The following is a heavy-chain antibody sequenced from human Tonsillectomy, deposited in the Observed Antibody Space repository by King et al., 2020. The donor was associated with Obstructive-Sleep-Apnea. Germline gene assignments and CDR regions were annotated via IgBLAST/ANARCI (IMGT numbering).Heavy chain of an antibody. D-gene: IGHD3-22*01. CDR2: IKEDGSEK. CDR3: ARGNYYYDSSLYGYPYYYGMDV. J-gene: IGHJ6*02. Sequence: VQLVESGGGLVQPGGSLRLSCAVSGFTFSTYWMTWVRQAPGKGLEWVANIKEDGSEKYYVDSVKGRFTISRDNAKNSLYLQMNSLRAEDTAMYYCARGNYYYDSSLYGYPYYYGMDVWGQGTTVTVSS. V-gene: IGHV3-7*03. CDR1: GFTFSTYW.